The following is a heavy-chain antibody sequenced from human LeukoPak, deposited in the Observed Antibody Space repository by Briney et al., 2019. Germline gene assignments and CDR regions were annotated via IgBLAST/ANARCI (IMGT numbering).Heavy chain of an antibody. CDR2: ISGGGSYI. Sequence: PGGSLRLSCSVSGFTFSSYSVNWVRQAPGKGLQWVSSISGGGSYIFYADSVEGRFSVSRDNAKNSVFLQMNSLRAEDTAVYYCARGLGDYDAFDVWGHGTRVTVAS. CDR1: GFTFSSYS. V-gene: IGHV3-21*01. D-gene: IGHD4-17*01. CDR3: ARGLGDYDAFDV. J-gene: IGHJ3*01.